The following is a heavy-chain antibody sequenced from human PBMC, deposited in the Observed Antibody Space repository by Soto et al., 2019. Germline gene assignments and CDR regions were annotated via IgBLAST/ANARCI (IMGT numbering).Heavy chain of an antibody. D-gene: IGHD3-10*01. CDR3: EQTHSHGSGSYLEY. Sequence: GVSLRLSCAASGFTFRSYAMSWARQSPGKGLEWASAISGSGDTTYYADSVRGRFTIFRDNSKNTLYLQMNSLRAEDTAVYYCEQTHSHGSGSYLEYWGPGTPVIVSS. CDR1: GFTFRSYA. V-gene: IGHV3-23*01. CDR2: ISGSGDTT. J-gene: IGHJ4*02.